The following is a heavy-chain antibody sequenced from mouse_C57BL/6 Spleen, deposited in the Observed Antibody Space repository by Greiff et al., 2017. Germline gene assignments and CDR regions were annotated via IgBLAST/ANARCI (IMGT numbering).Heavy chain of an antibody. CDR1: GYAFSSSW. D-gene: IGHD2-12*01. J-gene: IGHJ2*01. CDR2: IYPGDGDT. Sequence: VQLQQSGPELVKPGASVKISCKASGYAFSSSWMNWVKQRPGKGLEWIGRIYPGDGDTNYNGKFKGKATLTADKSSSTAYMQLSSLTSEDSAVXFCANLRRGYYFDYWGQGTTLTVSS. CDR3: ANLRRGYYFDY. V-gene: IGHV1-82*01.